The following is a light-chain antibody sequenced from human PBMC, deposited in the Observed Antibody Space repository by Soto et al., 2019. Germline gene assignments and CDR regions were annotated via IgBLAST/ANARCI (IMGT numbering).Light chain of an antibody. CDR1: TSNLGGNT. CDR3: AAWDDSLNAVV. J-gene: IGLJ2*01. Sequence: QSVLTQPTSVSGTPGPKVSISCSGSTSNLGGNTVNWYQQLPGTAPKLLIYTNNHRPSGVPDRFSGSKSGTSASLAISDLRSEDEADFYCAAWDDSLNAVVFGGGTKVTVL. CDR2: TNN. V-gene: IGLV1-44*01.